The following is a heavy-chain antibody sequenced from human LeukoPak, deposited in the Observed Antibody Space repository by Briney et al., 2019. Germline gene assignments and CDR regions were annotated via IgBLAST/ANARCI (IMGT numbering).Heavy chain of an antibody. CDR2: IYITGST. CDR1: GGSITSYD. Sequence: SGTLSLTCAVSGGSITSYDWSWIRQSAGKGLEWIGRIYITGSTTYNPSLKSRVTMSLVTSKNQFSLKLSSVTAADTAVYYCARVRGSSGSYEYYHYMDVWGKGTTVTISS. D-gene: IGHD1-26*01. V-gene: IGHV4-4*07. CDR3: ARVRGSSGSYEYYHYMDV. J-gene: IGHJ6*03.